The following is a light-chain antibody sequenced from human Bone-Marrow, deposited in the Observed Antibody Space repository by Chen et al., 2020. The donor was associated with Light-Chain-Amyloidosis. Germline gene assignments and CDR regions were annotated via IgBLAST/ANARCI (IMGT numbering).Light chain of an antibody. J-gene: IGKJ4*01. CDR2: GSA. Sequence: EIVLTQSPGTLSLSPGEGANLSCRASQTISSNYLTWYQQRFGQAPRLLIYGSASRANGIPDRCTGSGSGTDFTLNSNRLEPEDFAMYYCQQYGTSPLTFGGGTKVEIK. CDR3: QQYGTSPLT. CDR1: QTISSNY. V-gene: IGKV3-20*01.